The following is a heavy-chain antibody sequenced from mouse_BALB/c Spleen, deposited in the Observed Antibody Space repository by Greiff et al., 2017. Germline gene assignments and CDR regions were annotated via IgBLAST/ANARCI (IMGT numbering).Heavy chain of an antibody. CDR3: TRDDYGNHRYFDY. CDR1: GFTFSSYT. V-gene: IGHV5-6-4*01. J-gene: IGHJ2*01. CDR2: ISSGGSYT. D-gene: IGHD2-1*01. Sequence: EVKLMESGGGLVKPGGSLKLSCAASGFTFSSYTMSWVRQTPEKRLEWVATISSGGSYTYYPDSVKGRFTISRDNAKNTLYLQMSSLKSEDTAMYYCTRDDYGNHRYFDYWGQGTTLTVSS.